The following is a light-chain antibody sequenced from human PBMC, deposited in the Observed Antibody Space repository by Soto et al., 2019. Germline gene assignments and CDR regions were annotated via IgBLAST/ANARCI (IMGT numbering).Light chain of an antibody. J-gene: IGKJ1*01. CDR2: AAS. V-gene: IGKV1-39*01. CDR3: QQTYSTPGT. CDR1: QGISSY. Sequence: DIQMTQSPSFLSASVGDRVTITCRASQGISSYLAWYQQKPGKAPKLLIYAASTLQSGVPSRFRGSGSGTDFTLTINSLQPEDFATFYCQQTYSTPGTFGQGTKVDIK.